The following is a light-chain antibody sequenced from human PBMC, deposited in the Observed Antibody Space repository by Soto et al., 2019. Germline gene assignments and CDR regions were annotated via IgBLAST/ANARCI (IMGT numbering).Light chain of an antibody. Sequence: IVLTQSPGTLSSSPGDRATLSCRASQSLSSNYLAWYQQKPGQAPRLLIYGASRRATDIPDRFSGSGSGTDFALTITRLEPADFAVYFCQQYDTFPRTFGQGAKVEIQ. CDR2: GAS. V-gene: IGKV3-20*01. CDR1: QSLSSNY. J-gene: IGKJ1*01. CDR3: QQYDTFPRT.